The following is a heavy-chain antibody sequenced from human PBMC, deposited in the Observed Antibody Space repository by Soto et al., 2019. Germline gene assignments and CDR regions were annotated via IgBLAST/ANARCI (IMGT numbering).Heavy chain of an antibody. CDR3: ARVSCSGGSCYKMGYYYYGMDV. V-gene: IGHV3-21*01. CDR1: GFTFSSYS. Sequence: EVQLVESGGGLVKPGGSLRLSCAASGFTFSSYSMNWVRQAPGKGLEWVSSISSSSSYIYYADSVKGRFTISRDNAKNSLYLQMNSLGAEDTAVYYCARVSCSGGSCYKMGYYYYGMDVWGPGTTVTVS. D-gene: IGHD2-15*01. CDR2: ISSSSSYI. J-gene: IGHJ6*02.